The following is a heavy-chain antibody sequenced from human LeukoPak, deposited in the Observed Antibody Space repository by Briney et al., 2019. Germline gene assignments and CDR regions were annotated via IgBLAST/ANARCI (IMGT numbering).Heavy chain of an antibody. D-gene: IGHD6-19*01. CDR1: GYTLTELS. J-gene: IGHJ5*02. V-gene: IGHV1-24*01. CDR3: ATVSLMSVAPDNWFDP. CDR2: FNPEDGRT. Sequence: ASVKVSCKVSGYTLTELSVHWVRQTPGKGLEWMGGFNPEDGRTIYAQNFQGRDTMTEDTSTDTVYMELSSLKSEDTAVYYCATVSLMSVAPDNWFDPWGQGTLVTVSS.